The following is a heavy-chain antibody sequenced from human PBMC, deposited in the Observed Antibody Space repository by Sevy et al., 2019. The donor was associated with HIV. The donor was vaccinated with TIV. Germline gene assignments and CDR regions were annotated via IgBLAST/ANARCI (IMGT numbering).Heavy chain of an antibody. CDR3: ARDAGFSTLWYPDY. D-gene: IGHD6-13*01. Sequence: GGSLRLSCAASGFSFSTHAMHWVRQAPGKGLEWVAVISFDGSDKYYTDSVKGRFTISRDDSKNTLLLQVSSLRAEDTAVYYCARDAGFSTLWYPDYWGQGTLVTVSS. CDR1: GFSFSTHA. J-gene: IGHJ4*02. V-gene: IGHV3-30*03. CDR2: ISFDGSDK.